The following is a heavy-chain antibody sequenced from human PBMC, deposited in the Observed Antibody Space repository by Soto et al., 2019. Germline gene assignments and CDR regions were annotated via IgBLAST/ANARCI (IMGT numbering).Heavy chain of an antibody. V-gene: IGHV3-23*01. CDR2: MSGSSSTT. J-gene: IGHJ4*02. D-gene: IGHD1-7*01. CDR1: GLTFSNYA. Sequence: EVRLLESGGGLVKPGGSLRLSCATSGLTFSNYAMSWVRQAPGGGLEWVSSMSGSSSTTYYADSVRGRFTISWDRSKNTLYLQMSSLRGEDTALYYCAKNQERELPRVIDFWGQGTLVTVSS. CDR3: AKNQERELPRVIDF.